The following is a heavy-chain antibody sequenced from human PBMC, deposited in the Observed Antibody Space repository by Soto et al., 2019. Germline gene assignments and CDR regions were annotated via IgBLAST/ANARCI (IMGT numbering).Heavy chain of an antibody. Sequence: SETLSLTCAVYGGSFSGYYWSWIRQPPGKGLEWIGEINHSGSTNYNPSLKSRVTISVDTSKNQFSLKLSSVTAADTAVYYCARRTDSSGYNNWFDPWGQGTLVTVSS. J-gene: IGHJ5*02. V-gene: IGHV4-34*01. CDR3: ARRTDSSGYNNWFDP. CDR2: INHSGST. D-gene: IGHD3-22*01. CDR1: GGSFSGYY.